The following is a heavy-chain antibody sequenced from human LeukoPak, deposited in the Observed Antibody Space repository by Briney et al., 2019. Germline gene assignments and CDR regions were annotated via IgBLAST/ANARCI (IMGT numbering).Heavy chain of an antibody. CDR1: GFTFGSYE. CDR3: ARDLLSSGWYAVDY. D-gene: IGHD6-19*01. V-gene: IGHV3-48*03. J-gene: IGHJ4*02. Sequence: GGSLRLSCAASGFTFGSYEMNWVRQAPGKGLEWVSYISSSGSTIYYADSVKGRFTISRDNAKNTLYLQMNSLRAEDTAVYYCARDLLSSGWYAVDYWGQGTLVTVSS. CDR2: ISSSGSTI.